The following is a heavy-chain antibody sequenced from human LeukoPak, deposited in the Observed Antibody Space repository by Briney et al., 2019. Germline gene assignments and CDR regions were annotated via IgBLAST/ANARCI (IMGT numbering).Heavy chain of an antibody. Sequence: PSETLSLTCTVSGGSISSSSYYWGWIRQPPGKGLEWIGSIYYSGSTYYNPSLKSRVTISVDTSKNQFSLKLSSVTAADTAVYYCARQNLGGVAIGVVDVWGKGTTVTVSS. CDR1: GGSISSSSYY. D-gene: IGHD3-3*01. V-gene: IGHV4-39*01. J-gene: IGHJ6*04. CDR2: IYYSGST. CDR3: ARQNLGGVAIGVVDV.